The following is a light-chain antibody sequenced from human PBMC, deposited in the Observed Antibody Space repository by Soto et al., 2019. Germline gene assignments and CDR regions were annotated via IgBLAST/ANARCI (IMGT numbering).Light chain of an antibody. V-gene: IGLV2-14*01. CDR2: EVS. CDR1: SSDIGGYNY. J-gene: IGLJ1*01. CDR3: QVWDNSSDLYV. Sequence: QSALTQPASVSGSPGQSITISCTGSSSDIGGYNYVSWYQQYPGKAPKLLIYEVSNRPSGVSNRFSGSKSGNTASLTISRVEAGDEADYYCQVWDNSSDLYVFGSGTKVTVL.